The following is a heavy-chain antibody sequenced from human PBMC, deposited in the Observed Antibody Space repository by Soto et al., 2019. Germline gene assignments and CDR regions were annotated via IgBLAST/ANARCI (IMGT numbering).Heavy chain of an antibody. D-gene: IGHD1-1*01. CDR2: ISVSVCST. J-gene: IGHJ3*02. CDR1: GSTFSSYA. CDR3: AKEGDGYNYAFDI. V-gene: IGHV3-23*01. Sequence: GGSLRLSCAASGSTFSSYAMSWVRQAPGKGLEWFSSISVSVCSTYYADSVKGRFTISRVNSKNTLYLQMNSLRAEDTAVYYCAKEGDGYNYAFDIWGQGTMVTVSS.